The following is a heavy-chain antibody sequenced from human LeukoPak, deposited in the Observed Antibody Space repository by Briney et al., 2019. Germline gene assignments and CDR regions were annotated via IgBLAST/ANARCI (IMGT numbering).Heavy chain of an antibody. CDR1: GFTFSTYW. V-gene: IGHV3-74*01. CDR3: ARGRYYFEY. J-gene: IGHJ4*02. Sequence: GGSLRLSCAASGFTFSTYWMHWVRQAPGKGLACVSRINSDGSSTSYADSVKGRFTISRDNAKNTLYLQMNNLRAEDTAVYYCARGRYYFEYWGQGTLVTVSS. D-gene: IGHD4-17*01. CDR2: INSDGSST.